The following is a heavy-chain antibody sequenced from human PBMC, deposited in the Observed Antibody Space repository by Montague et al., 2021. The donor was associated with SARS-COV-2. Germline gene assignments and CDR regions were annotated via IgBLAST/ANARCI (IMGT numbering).Heavy chain of an antibody. CDR3: AKNHGAHGLDV. V-gene: IGHV3-7*03. Sequence: SLRLSCAASGFTFSNIWMRWVRQAPGKGLEWVASIRPDETTTSYVDSVKGRFSISRDNAKNSLYLQMDNLGAEDTAIYYCAKNHGAHGLDVWGHGTSVSVSS. CDR1: GFTFSNIW. J-gene: IGHJ6*02. D-gene: IGHD4/OR15-4a*01. CDR2: IRPDETTT.